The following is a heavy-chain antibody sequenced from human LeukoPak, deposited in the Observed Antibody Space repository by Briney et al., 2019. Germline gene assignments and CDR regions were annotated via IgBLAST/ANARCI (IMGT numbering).Heavy chain of an antibody. CDR3: AREAGPIYFYYMDV. V-gene: IGHV4-38-2*02. CDR2: IYHSGST. CDR1: GYSISSGYN. J-gene: IGHJ6*03. Sequence: SETLSLTCTVSGYSISSGYNWGWIRQPPGKGLVWIGNIYHSGSTYYNPSLKSRVTISVDTSKNQFSLKLSSVTAADTAVYYCAREAGPIYFYYMDVWSKGTTVTVSS.